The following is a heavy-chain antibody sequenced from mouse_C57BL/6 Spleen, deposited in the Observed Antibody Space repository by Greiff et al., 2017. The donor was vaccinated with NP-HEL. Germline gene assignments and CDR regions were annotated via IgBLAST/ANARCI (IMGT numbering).Heavy chain of an antibody. D-gene: IGHD1-1*01. J-gene: IGHJ2*01. Sequence: VQLQQPGAELVKPGASVKMSCKASGYTFTSYWITWVKQRPGQGLEWIGDIYPGSGSTNYNEKFKSKATLTVDTSSSTAYMQLSSLTSEDSAVYYGARGREGITTVVAFDYWGQGTTLTVPS. CDR2: IYPGSGST. V-gene: IGHV1-55*01. CDR3: ARGREGITTVVAFDY. CDR1: GYTFTSYW.